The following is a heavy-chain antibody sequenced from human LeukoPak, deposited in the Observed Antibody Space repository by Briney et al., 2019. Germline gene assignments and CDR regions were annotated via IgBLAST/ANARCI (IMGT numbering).Heavy chain of an antibody. CDR1: GFTFSSYS. CDR3: ARLGLIVVADFDY. CDR2: ISSSSSYI. J-gene: IGHJ4*02. V-gene: IGHV3-21*01. Sequence: GGSLRLSCAASGFTFSSYSMNWVRQAPGKGLEWVSSISSSSSYIYYADSVKGRFTISRDNAKNSLYLQMNSLRAEDTAVYCCARLGLIVVADFDYWGQGTLVTVSS. D-gene: IGHD3-22*01.